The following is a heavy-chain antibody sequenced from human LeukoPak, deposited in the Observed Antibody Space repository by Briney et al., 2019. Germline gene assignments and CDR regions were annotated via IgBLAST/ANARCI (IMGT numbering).Heavy chain of an antibody. CDR2: ISGSGGST. D-gene: IGHD3-3*01. J-gene: IGHJ4*02. CDR1: GFTFSSYA. CDR3: AKGDYDFWSGYYLKVDY. V-gene: IGHV3-23*01. Sequence: GGSLRLSCVSSGFTFSSYAMSWVRQAPGKGLEWVSAISGSGGSTYYADSVKGRFTISRDNSKNTLYLQMNSLRAEDTAVYYCAKGDYDFWSGYYLKVDYWGQGTLVTVSS.